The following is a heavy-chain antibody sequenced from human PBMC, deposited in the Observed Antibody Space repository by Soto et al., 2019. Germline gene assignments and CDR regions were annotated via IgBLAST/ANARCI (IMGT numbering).Heavy chain of an antibody. J-gene: IGHJ6*02. V-gene: IGHV3-21*01. CDR2: ISSRSDI. CDR1: GFTFSTYS. CDR3: ARECTAWPLAYGLDV. D-gene: IGHD2-8*02. Sequence: GALRLSCVGSGFTFSTYSINWVRQAPGKGLEWVSSISSRSDIYYADSVKGRFTISRDNAKNSVSLQMNSLRAEDTAVYYCARECTAWPLAYGLDVWGQGTTVTVSS.